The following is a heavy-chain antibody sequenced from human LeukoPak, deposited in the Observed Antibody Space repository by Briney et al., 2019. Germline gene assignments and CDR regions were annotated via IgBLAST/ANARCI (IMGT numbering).Heavy chain of an antibody. CDR2: INHSGST. CDR1: GGSFSGYY. Sequence: SETLSLTCAVYGGSFSGYYWSWIRQPPGKGLEWIGEINHSGSTNYNPSLKSRVTISVDTSKNQFSLKLSSVTAADTAVYYCARYSNYVGTNWFDPWGQGTLVTVSS. CDR3: ARYSNYVGTNWFDP. J-gene: IGHJ5*02. D-gene: IGHD4-11*01. V-gene: IGHV4-34*01.